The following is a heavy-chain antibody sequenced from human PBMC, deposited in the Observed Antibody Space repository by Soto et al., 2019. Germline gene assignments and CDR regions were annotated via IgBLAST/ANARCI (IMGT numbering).Heavy chain of an antibody. Sequence: GASVKVSCKASGYTFTGYYMHWVRQAPGQGLEWMGWINPNSGGTNYAQKFQGWVTMTRDTSISTAYMELGRLRSDDTAVYYCAREGGSYYYGMDVWGQGTTVTVSS. J-gene: IGHJ6*02. CDR1: GYTFTGYY. CDR2: INPNSGGT. V-gene: IGHV1-2*04. CDR3: AREGGSYYYGMDV. D-gene: IGHD1-26*01.